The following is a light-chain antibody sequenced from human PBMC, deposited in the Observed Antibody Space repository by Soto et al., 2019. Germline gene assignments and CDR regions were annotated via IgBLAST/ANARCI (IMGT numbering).Light chain of an antibody. CDR3: TLYTSSSTYV. CDR1: SNDIGSFNR. V-gene: IGLV2-18*01. Sequence: QSALTQPPSVSGSPGQSVTISCTGPSNDIGSFNRVSWYQQPPGTAPKLLIHEFSNRPSGVPDRFSGSKSGNTASLTISGLQAEDEADYYCTLYTSSSTYVFGSGTKLTVL. J-gene: IGLJ1*01. CDR2: EFS.